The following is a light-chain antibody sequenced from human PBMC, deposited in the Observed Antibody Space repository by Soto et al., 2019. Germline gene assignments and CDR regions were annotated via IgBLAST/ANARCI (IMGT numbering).Light chain of an antibody. Sequence: IMFTQSPCTLSLSPGERATLSCRASQSVTASYLAWYQQKPDQAPRLLIYGASSRATGIPDRFSGSGSGTDFTLTISRLEPEDFAVYYCQQYGGSGLTFGGGTKVDIK. CDR3: QQYGGSGLT. V-gene: IGKV3-20*01. CDR2: GAS. CDR1: QSVTASY. J-gene: IGKJ4*01.